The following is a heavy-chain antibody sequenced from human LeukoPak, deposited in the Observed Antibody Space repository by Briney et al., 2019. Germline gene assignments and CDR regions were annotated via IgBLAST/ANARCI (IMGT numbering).Heavy chain of an antibody. Sequence: RPGGSLRLSCVASGFTFSDHHMDWVRQAPGKGLEWIGRIRSKAYSYATACAESVKGRCTISRDDSENTAYLQLNSLKTEDTAVYYCTRRVGDSYFYGMDVWGQGTPVTVSS. CDR2: IRSKAYSYAT. V-gene: IGHV3-73*01. J-gene: IGHJ6*02. CDR1: GFTFSDHH. CDR3: TRRVGDSYFYGMDV. D-gene: IGHD5/OR15-5a*01.